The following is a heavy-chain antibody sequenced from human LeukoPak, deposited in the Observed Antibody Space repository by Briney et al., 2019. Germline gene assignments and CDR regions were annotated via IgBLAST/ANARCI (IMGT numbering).Heavy chain of an antibody. Sequence: SVKVSCKASGGTFSSYAISWVRQAPGQGLEWMGGIIPIFGTANYAQKFQGRVTITADESTSTAYTELSSLRSEDTAVYYCATLPGTVTTFYYYYGMDVWGQGTTVTVSS. CDR3: ATLPGTVTTFYYYYGMDV. CDR2: IIPIFGTA. V-gene: IGHV1-69*01. CDR1: GGTFSSYA. J-gene: IGHJ6*02. D-gene: IGHD4-17*01.